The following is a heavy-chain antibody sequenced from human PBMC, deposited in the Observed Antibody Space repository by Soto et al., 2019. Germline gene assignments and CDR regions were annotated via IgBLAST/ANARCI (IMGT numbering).Heavy chain of an antibody. CDR1: GFTFSGYG. Sequence: QAQLVESGGGVVQPGMSLRLSCAASGFTFSGYGMHWLSQAPGKGLEWAAVVSYDGNAKYYADSVEGRFTISRDNSKNTLYLHMNSLRTDDTAVYYCAKEGGWNNWYFDLWGRGTLVTASS. V-gene: IGHV3-30*18. D-gene: IGHD6-19*01. J-gene: IGHJ2*01. CDR3: AKEGGWNNWYFDL. CDR2: VSYDGNAK.